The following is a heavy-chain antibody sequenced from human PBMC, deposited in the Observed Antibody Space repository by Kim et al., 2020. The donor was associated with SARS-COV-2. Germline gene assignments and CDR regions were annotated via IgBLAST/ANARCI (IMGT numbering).Heavy chain of an antibody. CDR3: ARDQNGYSSSWYTSFDY. CDR1: GFTFSSYN. D-gene: IGHD6-13*01. Sequence: GGSLRLSCVASGFTFSSYNMNWVRQAPGKGLEWVSSISSTSSYIHYADSVKGRFTISRDNAKNSLYLQMNSLRAEDTAVYYCARDQNGYSSSWYTSFDYWGQGTLVTVSS. V-gene: IGHV3-21*01. J-gene: IGHJ4*02. CDR2: ISSTSSYI.